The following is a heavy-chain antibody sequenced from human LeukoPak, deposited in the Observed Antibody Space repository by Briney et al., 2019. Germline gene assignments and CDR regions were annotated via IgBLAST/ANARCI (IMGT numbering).Heavy chain of an antibody. CDR3: ARVRFLEWLSPPTPPDY. Sequence: GASVKVSCAASGYTFTSYGISWVRQAPGQGLEWVGWISAYNGNTNYAQKLQGRVTITTDTSTSTAYMELRSLRSDDTAVYYCARVRFLEWLSPPTPPDYWGQGTLVTVSS. V-gene: IGHV1-18*01. D-gene: IGHD3-3*01. J-gene: IGHJ4*02. CDR1: GYTFTSYG. CDR2: ISAYNGNT.